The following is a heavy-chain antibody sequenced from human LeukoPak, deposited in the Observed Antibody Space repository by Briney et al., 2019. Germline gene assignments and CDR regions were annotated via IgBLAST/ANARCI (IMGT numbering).Heavy chain of an antibody. Sequence: ASVKVSCKASGYTFTSYGISWVRQAPGQGLEWMGWISAYNGNTNYAQKLQGRVTMTTDTSTSTVYMELRSLRSDDTAVYYCARVHPSGSYHKYWGQGTLVTVSS. J-gene: IGHJ4*02. V-gene: IGHV1-18*01. D-gene: IGHD3-10*01. CDR2: ISAYNGNT. CDR1: GYTFTSYG. CDR3: ARVHPSGSYHKY.